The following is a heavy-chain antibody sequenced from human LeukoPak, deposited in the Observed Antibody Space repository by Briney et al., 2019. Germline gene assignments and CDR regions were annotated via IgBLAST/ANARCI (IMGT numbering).Heavy chain of an antibody. D-gene: IGHD5-24*01. V-gene: IGHV4-39*01. CDR3: ARHEEEDGYNAKTPDY. CDR2: IHYRLPT. Sequence: SETLSLPCDVSGVSISGTNYYWGWIRQPPGMGLEWIGSIHYRLPTFYNPLLKSRVTISVDTSKNQISLRLRSVTAADTAVYYCARHEEEDGYNAKTPDYWGQGTLVTVSS. J-gene: IGHJ4*02. CDR1: GVSISGTNYY.